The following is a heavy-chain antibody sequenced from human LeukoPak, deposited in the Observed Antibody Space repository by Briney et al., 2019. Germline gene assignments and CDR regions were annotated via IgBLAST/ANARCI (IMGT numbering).Heavy chain of an antibody. V-gene: IGHV3-30*02. CDR3: AKDHTPLSSGWYGVLHY. J-gene: IGHJ4*02. CDR2: IRYDGSNK. D-gene: IGHD6-13*01. CDR1: GFTFNNFG. Sequence: GGSLRLSCEASGFTFNNFGMHWVRQAPGKGLEWVAFIRYDGSNKYYADSVKGRFTISRDNSKNTLYLQMNSLRPEDTAVYYCAKDHTPLSSGWYGVLHYWGQGTLVTVSS.